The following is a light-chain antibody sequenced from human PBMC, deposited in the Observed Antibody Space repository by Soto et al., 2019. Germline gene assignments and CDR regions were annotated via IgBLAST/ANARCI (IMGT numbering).Light chain of an antibody. CDR1: QSISNNF. CDR2: GAS. CDR3: QQYGGSPPT. V-gene: IGKV3-20*01. Sequence: EIVLTQSPGTLSLSPGESAALSCRASQSISNNFLAWYQRKPGQAPRLLIYGASYRATDITYRFSGSGSGTDLPLTITRLEPDDFAGYYCQQYGGSPPTFGHGTTVEV. J-gene: IGKJ1*01.